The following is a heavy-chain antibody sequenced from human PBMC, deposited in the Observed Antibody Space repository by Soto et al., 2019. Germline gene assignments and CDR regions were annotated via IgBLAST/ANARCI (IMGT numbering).Heavy chain of an antibody. Sequence: QLQLQESGAGLVKRSETLSLTCTVSGGSISSSSYYWGWIRQRPGKGLEWIGRIYYSGSTYSNPSLKSRVTLSLDTSKTQYSLKLISVTATETAVYYCAKQRGQWLGLRYYYYCMDVWGKGTTVTVSS. V-gene: IGHV4-39*01. CDR2: IYYSGST. CDR1: GGSISSSSYY. CDR3: AKQRGQWLGLRYYYYCMDV. D-gene: IGHD6-19*01. J-gene: IGHJ6*03.